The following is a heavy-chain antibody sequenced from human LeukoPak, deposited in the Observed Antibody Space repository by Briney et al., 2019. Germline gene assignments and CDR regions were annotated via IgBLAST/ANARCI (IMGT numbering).Heavy chain of an antibody. D-gene: IGHD4-17*01. V-gene: IGHV3-64*01. CDR3: ARDSSGDYQAFYYYNYMDV. CDR1: GFTFSSYA. CDR2: ISSNGGST. Sequence: GGSLRLSCAASGFTFSSYAMHWVRQAPGKGLEYVSAISSNGGSTYYANSVKGRFTISRDNSKNTLYLQMGSLRAEDMAVYYCARDSSGDYQAFYYYNYMDVWGKGTTVTVSS. J-gene: IGHJ6*03.